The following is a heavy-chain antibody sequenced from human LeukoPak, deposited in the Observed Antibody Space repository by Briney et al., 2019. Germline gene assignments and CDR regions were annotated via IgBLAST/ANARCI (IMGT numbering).Heavy chain of an antibody. CDR2: INSDGSST. J-gene: IGHJ3*02. V-gene: IGHV3-74*01. CDR1: GFTFSSYW. D-gene: IGHD4-17*01. Sequence: QPGGSLRLSCAASGFTFSSYWMHWVRQAPGKWLVWVSRINSDGSSTSYADSVKGRFTISRDNAKNTLYLQMNSLRAEDTAVYYCARDYGDYVDMAFDIWGQGTMVTVSS. CDR3: ARDYGDYVDMAFDI.